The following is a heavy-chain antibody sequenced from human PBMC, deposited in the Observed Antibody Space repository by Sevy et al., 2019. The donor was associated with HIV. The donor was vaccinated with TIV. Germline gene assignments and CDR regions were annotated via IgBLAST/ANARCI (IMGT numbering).Heavy chain of an antibody. CDR1: GDTFSTYG. Sequence: ASVKVSCKASGDTFSTYGLSWVRQAPGQGLEWMGGIIPISGTPKYAQKFQGRVTITADESASTAYMELSSLRSEDTALYYCAREGGIATTGDHDAFGIWGHGTLVSVSS. J-gene: IGHJ3*02. CDR3: AREGGIATTGDHDAFGI. CDR2: IIPISGTP. D-gene: IGHD6-13*01. V-gene: IGHV1-69*13.